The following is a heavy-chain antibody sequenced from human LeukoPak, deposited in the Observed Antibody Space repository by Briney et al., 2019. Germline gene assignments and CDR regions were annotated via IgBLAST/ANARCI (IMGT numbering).Heavy chain of an antibody. CDR3: AREGDYGDYSKSFYYMDV. J-gene: IGHJ6*03. CDR2: IYTSENT. D-gene: IGHD4-17*01. CDR1: GGYIGSYY. Sequence: SDTLSLTCTVSGGYIGSYYWSWIRQPAGKGLEWIVRIYTSENTDYNPSLKSRVNMSVDMSTSQFSLRLTSVTAADTAVYYCAREGDYGDYSKSFYYMDVWGKGTTVTVSS. V-gene: IGHV4-4*07.